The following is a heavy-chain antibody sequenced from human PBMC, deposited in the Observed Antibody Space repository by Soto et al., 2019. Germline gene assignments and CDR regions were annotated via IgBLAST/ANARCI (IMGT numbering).Heavy chain of an antibody. J-gene: IGHJ4*02. CDR3: ARVLRGYSYGNYFDY. V-gene: IGHV4-59*01. CDR2: IYYSGST. CDR1: GGSISSYY. Sequence: ETLSLTCTVSGGSISSYYWSLIRQPPGKGLEWIGYIYYSGSTNYNPSLKSRVTISVDTSKNQFSLKLSSVTAADTAVYYCARVLRGYSYGNYFDYWGQGTLVTVSS. D-gene: IGHD5-18*01.